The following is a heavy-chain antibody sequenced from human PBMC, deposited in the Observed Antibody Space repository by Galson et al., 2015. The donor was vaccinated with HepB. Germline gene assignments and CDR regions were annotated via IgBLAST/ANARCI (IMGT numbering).Heavy chain of an antibody. CDR1: GGPISSTNDY. CDR3: ARDIVVVKVEVPQNHWFDP. CDR2: ISYSGST. J-gene: IGHJ5*02. D-gene: IGHD2-2*01. V-gene: IGHV4-39*07. Sequence: SETLSLTCTVSGGPISSTNDYWGWVRQPPGKRLEWIGSISYSGSTPYSPSLNSRVTMSVDTSKNEFSLKLTSVTAADTAVYYCARDIVVVKVEVPQNHWFDPWGQGTLVTVSS.